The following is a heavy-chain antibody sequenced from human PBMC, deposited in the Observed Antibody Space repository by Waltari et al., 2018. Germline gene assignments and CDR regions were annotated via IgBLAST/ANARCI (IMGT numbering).Heavy chain of an antibody. Sequence: HVTLKESGPALVKPTQTLTLTCTFSAFSLSTSAMRVSWIRQHPGKALEWLARIDWDDDKFYSTSLKTRLTISKDTSKNQVVLTMTNMDPVDTATYYCARAVTGTEFDYWGQGTLVTVSS. V-gene: IGHV2-70*04. CDR2: IDWDDDK. J-gene: IGHJ4*02. CDR1: AFSLSTSAMR. D-gene: IGHD1-7*01. CDR3: ARAVTGTEFDY.